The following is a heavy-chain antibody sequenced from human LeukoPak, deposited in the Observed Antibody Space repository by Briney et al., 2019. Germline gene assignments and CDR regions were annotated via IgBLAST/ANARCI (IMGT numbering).Heavy chain of an antibody. CDR1: GFTFSSHA. CDR3: AKSWSSSWYYFDY. J-gene: IGHJ4*02. D-gene: IGHD6-13*01. CDR2: ISGSGGST. Sequence: GGSLRLSCAASGFTFSSHAMSWVRQAPGKGLEWVSAISGSGGSTYYADSVKDRFTISRDNSKNTLYLQMNSLRAEDTAVYYCAKSWSSSWYYFDYWGQGTLVTVSS. V-gene: IGHV3-23*01.